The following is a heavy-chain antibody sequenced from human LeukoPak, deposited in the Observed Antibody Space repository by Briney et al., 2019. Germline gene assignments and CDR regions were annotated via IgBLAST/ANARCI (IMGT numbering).Heavy chain of an antibody. D-gene: IGHD6-13*01. CDR3: AQFSLKYSNTWGQDY. Sequence: SETLSLTCTVSGGSLSSSGYYWGWVRQPPGKGLEWIGSIYYTGITYYSPSLKSRLTISVDVSKNQFSLRLSSVTAADTAVYYCAQFSLKYSNTWGQDYWGQGTLVTVSS. CDR1: GGSLSSSGYY. V-gene: IGHV4-39*01. CDR2: IYYTGIT. J-gene: IGHJ4*02.